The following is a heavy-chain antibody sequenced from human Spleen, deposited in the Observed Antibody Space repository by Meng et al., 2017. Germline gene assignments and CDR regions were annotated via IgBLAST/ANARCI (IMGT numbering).Heavy chain of an antibody. Sequence: EVQLVESGGGLVKPGGSLRLYCAASGFTFISHSMNWFRQAPGKGLEWVSSITSSSFEYYADSVKGRFTSSRDNAKKSVYLQMNSLRAEDTAVYYCARDSSPLYWGQGTLVTVSS. V-gene: IGHV3-21*01. J-gene: IGHJ4*02. CDR1: GFTFISHS. CDR2: ITSSSFE. CDR3: ARDSSPLY. D-gene: IGHD6-13*01.